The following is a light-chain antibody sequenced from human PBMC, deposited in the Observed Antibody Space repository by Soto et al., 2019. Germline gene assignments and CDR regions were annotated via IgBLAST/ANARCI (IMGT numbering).Light chain of an antibody. V-gene: IGKV3-15*01. CDR2: GAS. J-gene: IGKJ2*01. CDR3: QQYDNSPHT. Sequence: EMVMTQSPATLSVSPGERATLSCRASQNLSRNLAWYQQQPGQAPRLLIYGASTRATGIPPRFSGSGSGTDFTLPIISLPHEDFAVYYCQQYDNSPHTFGQGTKLEIK. CDR1: QNLSRN.